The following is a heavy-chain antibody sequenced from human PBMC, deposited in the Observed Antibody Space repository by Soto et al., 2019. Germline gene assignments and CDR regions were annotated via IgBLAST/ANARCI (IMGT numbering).Heavy chain of an antibody. CDR3: ARVSPSWNTDI. D-gene: IGHD1-1*01. J-gene: IGHJ3*02. V-gene: IGHV1-8*01. CDR2: MNPNSGNT. CDR1: GYTFTSYY. Sequence: GASVNVSCKSSGYTFTSYYINWVRQATGQGLEWMGWMNPNSGNTVYAQKFQGRVTMTRNTSISTAYMELSSLRSEDTAVYYCARVSPSWNTDIWGQGTMVTVSS.